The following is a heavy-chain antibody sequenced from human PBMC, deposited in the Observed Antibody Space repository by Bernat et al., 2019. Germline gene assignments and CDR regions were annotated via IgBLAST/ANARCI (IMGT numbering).Heavy chain of an antibody. D-gene: IGHD2-8*02. Sequence: EVQLVESGGGLVKPGRSLRLSCTASGFTFGDYAMSWFRQAPGKGLEWVGFIRSKAYGGTTEYAASVKGRFTISRDDSKSIAYLQMNSLKTEDTAVYYGTRAQTRILYWGYALDIWGQGTMVTGSS. CDR3: TRAQTRILYWGYALDI. CDR2: IRSKAYGGTT. J-gene: IGHJ3*02. CDR1: GFTFGDYA. V-gene: IGHV3-49*05.